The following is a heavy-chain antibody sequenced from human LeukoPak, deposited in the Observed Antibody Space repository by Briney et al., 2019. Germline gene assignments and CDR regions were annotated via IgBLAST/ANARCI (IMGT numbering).Heavy chain of an antibody. CDR2: ISGSGGRT. CDR3: VKDLLAATIDYYFDY. Sequence: PGGSLRLSCAASGFTFSSYAMSWVRQAPGKGLEWVSVISGSGGRTYYADSVKGRFTISRDNSKNTLYVQMNSLRAEDTAVYYCVKDLLAATIDYYFDYWGQGTLVTVSS. V-gene: IGHV3-23*01. J-gene: IGHJ4*02. CDR1: GFTFSSYA. D-gene: IGHD5-12*01.